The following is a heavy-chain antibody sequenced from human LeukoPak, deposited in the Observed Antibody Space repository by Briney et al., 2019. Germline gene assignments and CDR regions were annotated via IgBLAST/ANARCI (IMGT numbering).Heavy chain of an antibody. CDR3: PRTRSYSSGWSSPYYFDY. CDR2: IYYSGST. Sequence: SETLSLTCTVSGGSISSYYWSWIRQPPGKGLEWIGYIYYSGSTNYNPSLKSRVTISVDTSKNQFSLKLSSVTAADTAVYYCPRTRSYSSGWSSPYYFDYWGQGTLVTVSS. D-gene: IGHD6-19*01. J-gene: IGHJ4*02. CDR1: GGSISSYY. V-gene: IGHV4-59*01.